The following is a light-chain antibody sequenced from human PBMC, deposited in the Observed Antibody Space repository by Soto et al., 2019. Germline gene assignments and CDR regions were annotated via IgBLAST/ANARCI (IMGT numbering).Light chain of an antibody. CDR1: QSVSGW. Sequence: MAKYPSTLCSSVGGTVKVTCRASQSVSGWLAWYQQKPGEAPKLLIYDASALPRGIPYRFSGSGSETNFTLTTICLQPGDAATENLENYGASLGSIGQGTKVDIK. CDR2: DAS. CDR3: ENYGASLGS. J-gene: IGKJ1*01. V-gene: IGKV1-5*01.